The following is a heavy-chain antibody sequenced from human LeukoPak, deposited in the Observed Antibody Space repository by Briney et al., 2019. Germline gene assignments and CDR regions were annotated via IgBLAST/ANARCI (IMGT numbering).Heavy chain of an antibody. CDR3: ASSQETRPGYVTAYYFVY. Sequence: ASVKVSCKASGYTFTSYGISWVRQAPGQGLEWMGWISAYNGNTNYAQKLQGRVTMTTDTSTSTAYMELRSLRSDDTAVYYCASSQETRPGYVTAYYFVYWGQGTLVTVSS. J-gene: IGHJ4*02. CDR1: GYTFTSYG. CDR2: ISAYNGNT. D-gene: IGHD6-13*01. V-gene: IGHV1-18*01.